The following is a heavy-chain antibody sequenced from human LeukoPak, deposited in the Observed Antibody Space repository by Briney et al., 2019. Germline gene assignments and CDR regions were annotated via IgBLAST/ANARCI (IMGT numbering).Heavy chain of an antibody. D-gene: IGHD3-3*02. Sequence: SETLSLTRTVSGGSISSSSYYWGWIGQPPGKGLAWIGSIYYSGSTYYNPSLKSRVPISVDTSKNHFSLKLSSVTPPDTAVYFWAKSAPLADWFDPWGQGTLVTVSS. CDR2: IYYSGST. CDR1: GGSISSSSYY. J-gene: IGHJ5*02. CDR3: AKSAPLADWFDP. V-gene: IGHV4-39*01.